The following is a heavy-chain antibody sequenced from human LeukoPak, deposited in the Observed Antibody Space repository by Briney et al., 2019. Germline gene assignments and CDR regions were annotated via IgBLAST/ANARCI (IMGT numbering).Heavy chain of an antibody. D-gene: IGHD1-26*01. V-gene: IGHV3-53*01. CDR3: ARSFLGDWYFDL. CDR2: IYSGGGT. Sequence: GGSLRLSCAASGFTVSSNYMTWVRQAPGKGLEWVSVIYSGGGTDYADSVKGRFTISRDNSRNTLYLQMNSLRAEDTAMYYCARSFLGDWYFDLWGRGTLVAVSS. J-gene: IGHJ2*01. CDR1: GFTVSSNY.